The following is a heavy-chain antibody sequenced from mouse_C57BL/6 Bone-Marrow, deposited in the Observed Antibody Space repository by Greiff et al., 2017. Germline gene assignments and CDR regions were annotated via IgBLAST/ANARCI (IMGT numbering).Heavy chain of an antibody. J-gene: IGHJ4*01. CDR1: GYAFTNYL. Sequence: VKLQQSGAELVRPGTSVKVSCKASGYAFTNYLIEWVKQRPGQGLEWIGVINPGSGGTNYNEKFKGKATLTADKSSSTAYMQLSSLTSEDSAVYFCAIGGLSYYAMDYWGQGTSVTVSS. CDR3: AIGGLSYYAMDY. CDR2: INPGSGGT. V-gene: IGHV1-54*01. D-gene: IGHD2-4*01.